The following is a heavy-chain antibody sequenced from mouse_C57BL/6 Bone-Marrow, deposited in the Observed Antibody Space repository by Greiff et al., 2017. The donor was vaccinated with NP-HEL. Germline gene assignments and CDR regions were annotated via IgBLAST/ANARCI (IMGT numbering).Heavy chain of an antibody. Sequence: QVQLQQPGAELVKPGASVKLSCKASGYTFTSYWMHWVKQRPGQGLEWIGMIHPNSGSTNYNEKFKSKATLTVDKSSSPAYMQLSSLTSEDAAVYYCARDYSNWYFDVWGTGTTVTVSS. CDR3: ARDYSNWYFDV. J-gene: IGHJ1*03. V-gene: IGHV1-64*01. CDR2: IHPNSGST. CDR1: GYTFTSYW. D-gene: IGHD2-5*01.